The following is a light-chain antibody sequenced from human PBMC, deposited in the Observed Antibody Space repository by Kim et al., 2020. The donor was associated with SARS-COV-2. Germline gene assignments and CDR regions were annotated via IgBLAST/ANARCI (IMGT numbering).Light chain of an antibody. CDR2: AAS. CDR1: QSISNF. J-gene: IGKJ5*01. V-gene: IGKV1-39*01. Sequence: ASVGDRVPFTCRASQSISNFVNWYQQIPGEAPRVLISAASSLQSGVPSRFSGSVSGTDFTLTISTLQPEDSASYYCQQVHSIPITFGQGTRLEIK. CDR3: QQVHSIPIT.